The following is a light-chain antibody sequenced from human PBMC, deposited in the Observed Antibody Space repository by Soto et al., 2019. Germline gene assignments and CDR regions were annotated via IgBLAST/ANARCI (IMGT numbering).Light chain of an antibody. V-gene: IGKV3-20*01. CDR2: RAV. CDR3: QQYGTTPWT. J-gene: IGKJ1*01. CDR1: QSVRNDH. Sequence: EIVLTQSPGTLSLSPGERATLSCRASQSVRNDHVAWYQQKTGQAPRLLISRAVTRAIGIPDRFSGSGSGTGFTLTISSLEPEDFALYYCQQYGTTPWTFGRGTKWIS.